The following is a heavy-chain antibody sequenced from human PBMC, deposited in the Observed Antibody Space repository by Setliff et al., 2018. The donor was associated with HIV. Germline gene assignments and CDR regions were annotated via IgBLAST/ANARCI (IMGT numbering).Heavy chain of an antibody. J-gene: IGHJ3*01. CDR2: INHSGST. Sequence: TLSLTCAVSGYSISSGCYWGWIRQPPGKGLEWIGEINHSGSTNYNPSLKSRVTISVDTSKNQVSLTLSSVTPADTAVYYCARHICGTTACYAVDVWGPGTMVTVSS. CDR3: ARHICGTTACYAVDV. CDR1: GYSISSGCY. V-gene: IGHV4-38-2*01. D-gene: IGHD2-2*01.